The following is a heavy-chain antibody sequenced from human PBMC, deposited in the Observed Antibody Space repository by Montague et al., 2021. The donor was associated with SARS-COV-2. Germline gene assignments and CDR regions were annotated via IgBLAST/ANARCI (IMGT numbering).Heavy chain of an antibody. D-gene: IGHD2-2*01. J-gene: IGHJ6*02. Sequence: SETLSLTCTVSGGSISSYYWSWIRQPAGKGLEWIGRIYTSGSTNYNPSLKSRVTMSVDTSKNQFSLKLSSVTAADTAVYYRARGQVPGLVEYYDYGMDVWGQGTTVTVSS. V-gene: IGHV4-4*07. CDR3: ARGQVPGLVEYYDYGMDV. CDR2: IYTSGST. CDR1: GGSISSYY.